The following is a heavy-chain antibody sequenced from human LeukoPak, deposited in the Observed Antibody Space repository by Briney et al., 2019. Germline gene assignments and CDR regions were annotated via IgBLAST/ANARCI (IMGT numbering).Heavy chain of an antibody. V-gene: IGHV3-48*02. D-gene: IGHD1-14*01. J-gene: IGHJ4*02. Sequence: GGSLRLSCAASEFTFNIYDMHWVRQAPGKGLEWASYISRSSSTIYYADSVKGRFTISRDNAKNSLYLQMNSLRDEDTAIYYCARDPRWNTGVDYWGQGTLVTVSS. CDR1: EFTFNIYD. CDR2: ISRSSSTI. CDR3: ARDPRWNTGVDY.